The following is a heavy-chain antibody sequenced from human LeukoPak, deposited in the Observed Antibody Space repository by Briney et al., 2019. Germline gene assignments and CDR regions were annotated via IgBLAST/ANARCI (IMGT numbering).Heavy chain of an antibody. D-gene: IGHD6-19*01. CDR1: RFTFSSYA. J-gene: IGHJ1*01. CDR3: AKDGLGYSSGWTQYFQH. CDR2: ISGSGGST. Sequence: GGSLRLSCAASRFTFSSYAMSWVRQAPGKGLEWVSAISGSGGSTYYADSVKGRFTISRDNSKNTLYLQMNSLRAEDTAVYYCAKDGLGYSSGWTQYFQHWGQGTLVTVSS. V-gene: IGHV3-23*01.